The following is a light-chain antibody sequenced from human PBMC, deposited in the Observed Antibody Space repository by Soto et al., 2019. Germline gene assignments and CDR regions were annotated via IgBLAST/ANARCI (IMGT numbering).Light chain of an antibody. Sequence: SYELTQPPSVSVSPGQTASITCSGDELGDKYACWYQQKPGQSPVVVIYQDTKRPSGIPERFSGSKSGNTATLTISGTQAMDEAAYSCQAWDISTAWVFGTGTKLTVL. CDR2: QDT. J-gene: IGLJ1*01. CDR3: QAWDISTAWV. V-gene: IGLV3-1*01. CDR1: ELGDKY.